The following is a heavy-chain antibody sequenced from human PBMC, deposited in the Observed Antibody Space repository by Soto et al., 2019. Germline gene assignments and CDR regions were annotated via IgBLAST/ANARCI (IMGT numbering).Heavy chain of an antibody. D-gene: IGHD2-2*02. Sequence: RESLKISCKGSGYSLTSYWISWVRQMPGKGLEWMGRIDPSDSYTNYSPSFQGHVTISADKSISTAYLQWSSLKASDTAMYYCARHRQYCSSTSCYMLLDYWGQGTLVTVSS. V-gene: IGHV5-10-1*01. J-gene: IGHJ4*02. CDR2: IDPSDSYT. CDR3: ARHRQYCSSTSCYMLLDY. CDR1: GYSLTSYW.